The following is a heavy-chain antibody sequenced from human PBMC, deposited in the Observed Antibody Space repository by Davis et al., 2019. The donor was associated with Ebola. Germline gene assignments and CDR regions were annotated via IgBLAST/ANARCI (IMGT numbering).Heavy chain of an antibody. V-gene: IGHV3-74*01. CDR2: INFDGRTT. Sequence: GESLKISCEVSGLTISNYWMHWVRHVPGKGLEWVSYINFDGRTTDYADSVKGRFTISRDNAKNSLYLQMDSLRDEDTAVYYCIRDLQEHFNGYYRGWFDHWGQGTLVTVSS. D-gene: IGHD3-3*01. CDR3: IRDLQEHFNGYYRGWFDH. J-gene: IGHJ5*02. CDR1: GLTISNYW.